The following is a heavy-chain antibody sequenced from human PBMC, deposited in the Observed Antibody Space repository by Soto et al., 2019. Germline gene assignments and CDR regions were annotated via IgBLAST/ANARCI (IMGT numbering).Heavy chain of an antibody. D-gene: IGHD7-27*01. CDR2: IDNSGST. J-gene: IGHJ4*02. CDR3: ARGPSGDKVDY. Sequence: SETLSLTCAVSGGSISSGGYSWSWIRQTPGKGLEWIGYIDNSGSTNYNPSLKSRVTISVDTSKNQLSLKLTSVTAADSAVYYCARGPSGDKVDYWGQGALVTVSS. V-gene: IGHV4-61*08. CDR1: GGSISSGGYS.